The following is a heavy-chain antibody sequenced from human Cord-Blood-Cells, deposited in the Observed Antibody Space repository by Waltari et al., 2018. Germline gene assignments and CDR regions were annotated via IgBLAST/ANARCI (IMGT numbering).Heavy chain of an antibody. CDR1: GGSFSGYY. CDR3: ARGASSGYYYYYYYGMDV. J-gene: IGHJ6*02. V-gene: IGHV4-34*01. Sequence: QVQLQQWGAGLLKPSETLSLTCAVYGGSFSGYYWSWIRQPPGKGLEWIGAINHSGSTNYNPSLKSRVTISVDTSKNQFSLKLSSVTAADTAVYYCARGASSGYYYYYYYGMDVWGQGTTVTVSS. D-gene: IGHD3-22*01. CDR2: INHSGST.